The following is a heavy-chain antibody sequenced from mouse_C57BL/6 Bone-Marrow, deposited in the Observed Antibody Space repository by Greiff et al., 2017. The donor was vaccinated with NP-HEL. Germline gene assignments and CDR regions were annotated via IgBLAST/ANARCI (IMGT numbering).Heavy chain of an antibody. V-gene: IGHV5-6*01. Sequence: EVKLMESGGDLVKPGGSLKLSCAASGFTFSSYGMSWVRQTPDKRLEWVATISSGGSYTYYPDSVKGRFTISRDNAKNTLYLQMSSLKSEDTAMYYCARHGGYFWGQGTTLTVSS. J-gene: IGHJ2*01. CDR3: ARHGGYF. CDR2: ISSGGSYT. CDR1: GFTFSSYG. D-gene: IGHD1-1*01.